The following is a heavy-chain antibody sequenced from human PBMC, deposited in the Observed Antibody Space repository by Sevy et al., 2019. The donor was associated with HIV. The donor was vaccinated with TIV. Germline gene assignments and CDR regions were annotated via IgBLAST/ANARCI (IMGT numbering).Heavy chain of an antibody. D-gene: IGHD3-22*01. J-gene: IGHJ4*02. V-gene: IGHV1-24*01. CDR3: ATTKDYYDNSGDPFDY. CDR2: FDPEDGKT. CDR1: GSTLTRLS. Sequence: ASVKVSCKVSGSTLTRLSMHWVRQAPGKGLEWMARFDPEDGKTVYAQKFQGRVTMTEDTSTDTAYMGLSSLRSDDTAVYYCATTKDYYDNSGDPFDYWGQGTLVTVSS.